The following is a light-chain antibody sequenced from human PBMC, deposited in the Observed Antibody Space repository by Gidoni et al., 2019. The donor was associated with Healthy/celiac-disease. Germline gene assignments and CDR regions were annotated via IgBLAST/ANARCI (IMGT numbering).Light chain of an antibody. CDR2: WAS. V-gene: IGKV4-1*01. J-gene: IGKJ2*01. CDR1: QSVLYSSNNKNY. Sequence: DLVMTQSPDSLAVSLGERATINCKSSQSVLYSSNNKNYLAWYQQKPGQPPKLLIYWASTRESGVPDRFSGSGSGTDFTLTISSLQAEDVAVYYCQQYYSKPRTFXQXTKLX. CDR3: QQYYSKPRT.